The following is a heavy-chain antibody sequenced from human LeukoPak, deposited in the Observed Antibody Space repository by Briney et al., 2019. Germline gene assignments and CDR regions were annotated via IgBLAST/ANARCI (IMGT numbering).Heavy chain of an antibody. D-gene: IGHD2-15*01. CDR2: IIPIFGTA. CDR1: GGTFSSYA. V-gene: IGHV1-69*06. J-gene: IGHJ6*04. CDR3: ARSPCSGGSCYSGVIYYYYGMDV. Sequence: ASVKVSCKASGGTFSSYAISWVRQAPGQGLEGMGGIIPIFGTANYPQKFQGRVTITADKSTSTAYMELSSLRSEDTAVYYCARSPCSGGSCYSGVIYYYYGMDVWGKGTTVTVSS.